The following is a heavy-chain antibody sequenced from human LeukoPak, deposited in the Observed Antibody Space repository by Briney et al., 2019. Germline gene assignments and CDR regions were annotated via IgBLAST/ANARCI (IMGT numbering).Heavy chain of an antibody. Sequence: GGSLRLSCAASGFTFKSHWMHWVRQSPGKGLVWVSRLSTDSTRENYADSVKGRFTVSRDNAKNTRYLQMNSLTVEDTAAYYCERVPTNSCGFGQWGQGSLVTVSS. CDR2: LSTDSTRE. V-gene: IGHV3-74*01. CDR3: ERVPTNSCGFGQ. J-gene: IGHJ4*02. CDR1: GFTFKSHW. D-gene: IGHD5-18*01.